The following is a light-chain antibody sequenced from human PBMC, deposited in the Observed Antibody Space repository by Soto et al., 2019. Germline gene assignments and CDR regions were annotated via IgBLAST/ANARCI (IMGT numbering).Light chain of an antibody. V-gene: IGLV1-44*01. CDR1: SSNIGSNT. Sequence: QSVLTQPPSASGTPGQRVTISCSGSSSNIGSNTVNWYQQLPGTAPKLLIYSNNQRPSGVPDRFSGSKSGPSASLAISGLQSEDAADYYCAAWDDSLNGYVFGTGTKLTVL. CDR3: AAWDDSLNGYV. J-gene: IGLJ1*01. CDR2: SNN.